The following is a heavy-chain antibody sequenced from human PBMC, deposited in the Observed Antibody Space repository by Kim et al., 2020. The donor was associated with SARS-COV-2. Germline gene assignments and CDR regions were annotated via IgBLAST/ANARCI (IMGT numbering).Heavy chain of an antibody. Sequence: ASVKVSCKASGYTFTGYYMHWVRQAPGQGLEWMGWINPNSGGTNYAQKFQGRVTMTRDTSISTAYMELSRLRSDDTAVYYCARDPGIVGATNLFFDYWGQGTLVTVSS. V-gene: IGHV1-2*02. CDR3: ARDPGIVGATNLFFDY. CDR1: GYTFTGYY. J-gene: IGHJ4*02. D-gene: IGHD1-26*01. CDR2: INPNSGGT.